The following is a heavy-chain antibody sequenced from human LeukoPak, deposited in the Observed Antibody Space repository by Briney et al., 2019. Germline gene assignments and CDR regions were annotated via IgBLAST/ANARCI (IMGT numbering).Heavy chain of an antibody. Sequence: GGSLRLSCAASGFTFGSYGMRWVRQAPGKGREWVSFINRNGDRTLYADSVEGRFTISRDNPRNTLYMQMNSLRDEDTALYYCAIMHGYYDGSGYWVQWGQGTLVTVSS. CDR3: AIMHGYYDGSGYWVQ. D-gene: IGHD3-22*01. V-gene: IGHV3-23*01. J-gene: IGHJ1*01. CDR2: INRNGDRT. CDR1: GFTFGSYG.